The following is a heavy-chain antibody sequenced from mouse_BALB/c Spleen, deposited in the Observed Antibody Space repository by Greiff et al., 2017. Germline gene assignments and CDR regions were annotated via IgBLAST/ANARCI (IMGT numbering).Heavy chain of an antibody. CDR2: ISSGGST. Sequence: EVQVVESGGGLVKPGGSLKLSCAASGFTFSSYAMSWVRQTPEKRLEWVASISSGGSTYYPDSVKGRFTISRDNARNILYLQMSSLRSEDTAMYYCARGHGLGYAMDYWGQGTSVTVSS. D-gene: IGHD3-3*01. CDR3: ARGHGLGYAMDY. J-gene: IGHJ4*01. CDR1: GFTFSSYA. V-gene: IGHV5-6-5*01.